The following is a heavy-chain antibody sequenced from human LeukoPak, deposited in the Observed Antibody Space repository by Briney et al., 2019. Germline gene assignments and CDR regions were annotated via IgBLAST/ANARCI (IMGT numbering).Heavy chain of an antibody. J-gene: IGHJ3*02. V-gene: IGHV3-7*01. CDR1: GFTFSSYW. CDR3: AKKSIGWLAAFDI. D-gene: IGHD6-19*01. CDR2: IKPDGSEK. Sequence: GGSLRLSCAVSGFTFSSYWMSWVRQAPGRRPEWVANIKPDGSEKYYVDSVKGRFTISRDNSKNTLYLQMNSLRAEDTAVYYCAKKSIGWLAAFDIWGQGTMVTVSS.